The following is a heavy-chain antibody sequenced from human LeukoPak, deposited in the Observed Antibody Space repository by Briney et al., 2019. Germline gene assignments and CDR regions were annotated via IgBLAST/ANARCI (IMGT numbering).Heavy chain of an antibody. V-gene: IGHV4-39*07. Sequence: SETLSLTCSVSGGSISSSSYFWGWIRPPPGKGLEWVASVHHSGRTTYNPSLKSRVTISVDTSKNQFSLNLSSVTAADTAVYYCARGLKYYYDSSGYYYGSPRVAFDIWGQGTMVTVSS. D-gene: IGHD3-22*01. J-gene: IGHJ3*02. CDR2: VHHSGRT. CDR1: GGSISSSSYF. CDR3: ARGLKYYYDSSGYYYGSPRVAFDI.